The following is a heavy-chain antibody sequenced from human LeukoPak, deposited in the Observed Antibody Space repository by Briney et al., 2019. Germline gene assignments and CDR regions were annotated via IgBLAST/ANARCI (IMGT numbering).Heavy chain of an antibody. Sequence: GGSLRLSCSASGFIFSSYAIYWVRQAPGKGPEYVSGININGERIFYADSVKGRFTISRENSKNTLFLQLSSLGVEDTAVCYCVGFGELIYWGQGTLVTVSS. V-gene: IGHV3-64D*06. CDR3: VGFGELIY. J-gene: IGHJ4*02. CDR1: GFIFSSYA. D-gene: IGHD3-16*01. CDR2: ININGERI.